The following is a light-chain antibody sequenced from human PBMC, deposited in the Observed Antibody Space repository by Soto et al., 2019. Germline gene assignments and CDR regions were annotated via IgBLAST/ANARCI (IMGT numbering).Light chain of an antibody. CDR1: ENVRTF. V-gene: IGKV3-20*01. CDR2: GAS. J-gene: IGKJ1*01. Sequence: EVVLTQSPATLSLSPGERATLSCRASENVRTFVAWYQQKPGQAPRLLIYGASSRATGIPDRFSGSGSGTDFTLTISRLEPEDFAVYYCQQYGSSPQTFGQGTKVDIK. CDR3: QQYGSSPQT.